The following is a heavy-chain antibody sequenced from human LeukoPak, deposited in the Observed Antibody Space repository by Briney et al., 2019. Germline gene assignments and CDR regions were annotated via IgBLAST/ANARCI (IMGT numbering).Heavy chain of an antibody. V-gene: IGHV4-59*01. CDR3: ASAYYYDSSGAFDY. CDR1: GGSISSYY. CDR2: IYYSGST. Sequence: SKTLSLTCTVSGGSISSYYWSWIRQPPGKGLEWIGYIYYSGSTNYNPSLKSRVTISVDTSKNQFSLKLSSVTAADTAVYYCASAYYYDSSGAFDYWGQGTLVTVSS. J-gene: IGHJ4*02. D-gene: IGHD3-22*01.